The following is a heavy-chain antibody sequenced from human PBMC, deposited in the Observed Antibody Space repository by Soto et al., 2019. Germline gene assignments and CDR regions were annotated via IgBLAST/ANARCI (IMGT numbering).Heavy chain of an antibody. Sequence: QVQLQESGPGLVKPSQTLSLTCTVSGGSISSGDYWSWIRQPPGEGLEWIGYIYSSGSTYYNPSLQLRCTISVDTSKNQLSLKLSSVTAADTAVYYCARRQNFFDYWGQGTLVTVSS. V-gene: IGHV4-30-4*01. CDR3: ARRQNFFDY. CDR1: GGSISSGDY. J-gene: IGHJ4*02. CDR2: IYSSGST.